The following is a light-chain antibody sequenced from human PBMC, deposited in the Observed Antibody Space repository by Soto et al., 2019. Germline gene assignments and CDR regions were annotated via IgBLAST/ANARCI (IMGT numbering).Light chain of an antibody. J-gene: IGKJ1*01. CDR3: QQYYSTLSWT. CDR1: QSVLYSSNNKNY. V-gene: IGKV4-1*01. CDR2: WAS. Sequence: DILMTQSPDSLAVSLVEMATINFKSSQSVLYSSNNKNYLACYQQKPXQPPKLLXXWASTRESGVPDRFSGSGSGTDFTLTISSLQDEDVAAYYCQQYYSTLSWTFGQGTKVDIK.